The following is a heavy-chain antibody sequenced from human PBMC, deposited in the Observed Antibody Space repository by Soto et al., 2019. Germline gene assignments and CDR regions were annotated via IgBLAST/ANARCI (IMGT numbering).Heavy chain of an antibody. J-gene: IGHJ6*02. CDR1: GYTFGMSG. CDR3: AREGPRPYYYYGMDV. V-gene: IGHV1-18*01. Sequence: QVQLVQSGAEVKKPGASVKVSCKSSGYTFGMSGISWVRQAPGQGLEWMGWISGYNGKTNYEQKFQYRVTMTTDTSTNMANMELRSLRSDDTAVYYCAREGPRPYYYYGMDVWGQGTTVTVSS. CDR2: ISGYNGKT.